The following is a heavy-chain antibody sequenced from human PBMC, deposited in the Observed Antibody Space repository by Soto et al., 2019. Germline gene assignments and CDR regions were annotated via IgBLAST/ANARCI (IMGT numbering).Heavy chain of an antibody. J-gene: IGHJ6*02. CDR1: GYTFINYG. D-gene: IGHD5-18*01. Sequence: ASVKVSCKTSGYTFINYGISWVRQAPGQGPEGMGWISPYNDDTKYAEKFQGRVTMTTDTSTRTAYMEMRSLRSDDTAIYYCARDGIYAGSGRYSYGYSPPRYYAMDVSGQRTTVT. CDR3: ARDGIYAGSGRYSYGYSPPRYYAMDV. CDR2: ISPYNDDT. V-gene: IGHV1-18*01.